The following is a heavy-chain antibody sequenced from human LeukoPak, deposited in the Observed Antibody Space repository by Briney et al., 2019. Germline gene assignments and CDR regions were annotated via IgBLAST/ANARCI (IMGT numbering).Heavy chain of an antibody. J-gene: IGHJ4*02. CDR1: GFRFSSYE. V-gene: IGHV3-33*08. Sequence: GGSLRLSCAASGFRFSSYEMNWVRQAPGKGLEWVAVIWYDGSNKYYADSVKGRFTISRDNSKNTLYLQMNSLRAEDTAVYYCARDAVYSSSWQYYWGQGTLVTVSS. CDR2: IWYDGSNK. D-gene: IGHD6-13*01. CDR3: ARDAVYSSSWQYY.